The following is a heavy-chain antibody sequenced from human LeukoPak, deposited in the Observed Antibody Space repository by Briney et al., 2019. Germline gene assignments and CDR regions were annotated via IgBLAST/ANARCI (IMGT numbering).Heavy chain of an antibody. D-gene: IGHD6-13*01. CDR2: INSPSSTI. CDR1: GFTFSGYS. V-gene: IGHV3-48*01. Sequence: GGSLRLSCVASGFTFSGYSMNWVRQAPGKGLEWVSYINSPSSTIYYADSVKGRFTISRDNAKNSLYLQMNSLRAEDTAVYYCARYYGSWSADYWGQGTLVTVSS. J-gene: IGHJ4*02. CDR3: ARYYGSWSADY.